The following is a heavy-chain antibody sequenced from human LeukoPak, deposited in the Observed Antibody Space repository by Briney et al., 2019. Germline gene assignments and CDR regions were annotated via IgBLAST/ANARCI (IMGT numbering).Heavy chain of an antibody. D-gene: IGHD1-7*01. Sequence: GRSLRLPCAASGFTFSSYGMHWVRQAPGKGLEWVAVISYDGSNKYYTDSVKGRFTISRDNSKNTLYLQVNSLRAEGTAVYYCAKDSWNYFLGGSRPRHFDYWGQGTLVTVSS. V-gene: IGHV3-30*18. CDR2: ISYDGSNK. CDR3: AKDSWNYFLGGSRPRHFDY. J-gene: IGHJ4*02. CDR1: GFTFSSYG.